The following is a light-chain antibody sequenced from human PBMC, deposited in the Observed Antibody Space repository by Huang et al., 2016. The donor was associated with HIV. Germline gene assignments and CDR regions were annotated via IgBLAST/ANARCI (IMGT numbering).Light chain of an antibody. J-gene: IGKJ1*01. CDR2: GAS. Sequence: EIVMTQSPATLSVSPGERATISCRASQSVSSNVAWYQQKPGQAPRLLIYGASTRATGIPVRFSGSGSGTEFTLTISSLQSEDFAVYYCQQYNNWPPTWTFGQGTKVEIK. V-gene: IGKV3-15*01. CDR3: QQYNNWPPTWT. CDR1: QSVSSN.